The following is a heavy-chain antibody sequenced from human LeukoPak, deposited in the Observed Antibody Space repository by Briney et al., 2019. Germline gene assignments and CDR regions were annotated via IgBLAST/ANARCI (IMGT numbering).Heavy chain of an antibody. Sequence: GSLRVSCAASGFTFSSYWMSWVRQAPGKGLEWVANIKQDGSEKYYVDSVKGRFTISRDNAKNSLYLKMNSLRAEDTALYYSASGRQLGYWGQGPLVPVSS. J-gene: IGHJ4*02. D-gene: IGHD3-16*01. CDR1: GFTFSSYW. CDR2: IKQDGSEK. V-gene: IGHV3-7*01. CDR3: ASGRQLGY.